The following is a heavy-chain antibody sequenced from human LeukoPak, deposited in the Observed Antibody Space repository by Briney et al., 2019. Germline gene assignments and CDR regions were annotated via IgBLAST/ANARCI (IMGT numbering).Heavy chain of an antibody. J-gene: IGHJ6*03. CDR1: GGSISSGSYY. CDR3: ARAGGIFRGIYSSSKNYYMDV. V-gene: IGHV4-61*02. D-gene: IGHD3-10*01. CDR2: IYTSGST. Sequence: PSXTLSLTCTVSGGSISSGSYYWSWIRQPAGKGLEWIGRIYTSGSTNYNPSLKSRVTISVDTSKNQFSLKLSSVTAADTAVYYCARAGGIFRGIYSSSKNYYMDVWGKGTTVTVSS.